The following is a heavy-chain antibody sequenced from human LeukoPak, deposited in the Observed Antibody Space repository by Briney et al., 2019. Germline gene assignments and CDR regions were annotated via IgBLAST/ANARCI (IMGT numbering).Heavy chain of an antibody. CDR3: ARAKPADFDL. V-gene: IGHV3-74*01. CDR2: VNEDGSET. J-gene: IGHJ2*01. Sequence: GGSLRLSCEASGFTLNTYWIHWVRQAPGKGLVWVSRVNEDGSETNYADSVKGRLTISRDNAKNTAYLEMDSLRVEDTAVYYCARAKPADFDLWGRGTLLTVSS. CDR1: GFTLNTYW.